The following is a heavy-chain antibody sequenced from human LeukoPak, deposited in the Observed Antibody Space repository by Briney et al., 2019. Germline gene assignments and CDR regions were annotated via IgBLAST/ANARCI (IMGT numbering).Heavy chain of an antibody. V-gene: IGHV4-38-2*02. J-gene: IGHJ5*02. CDR2: IYYSGST. CDR1: GYSISSGFY. D-gene: IGHD3-9*01. Sequence: SETLSLTCTVSGYSISSGFYWGWIRQPPGKGLEWIGSIYYSGSTYYNPSLKSRVTISVDTSKNQFSLKLSSVTAADTAVYYCARHSIDYDILTGYENWFDPWGQGTLVTVSS. CDR3: ARHSIDYDILTGYENWFDP.